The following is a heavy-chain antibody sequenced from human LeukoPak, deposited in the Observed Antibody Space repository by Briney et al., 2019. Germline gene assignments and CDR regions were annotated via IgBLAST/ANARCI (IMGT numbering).Heavy chain of an antibody. V-gene: IGHV4-38-2*02. Sequence: PSETLSLTCTVSGYSISSGYYWGWIRQPPGKGLEWIGSIYHSGSTYYNPSLKSRVTISVDTSKNQFSLKLSSVTAADTAVYYCARYHTQYYDFWSGLNYYMDVWGKGTTVTVSS. CDR2: IYHSGST. CDR3: ARYHTQYYDFWSGLNYYMDV. CDR1: GYSISSGYY. J-gene: IGHJ6*03. D-gene: IGHD3-3*01.